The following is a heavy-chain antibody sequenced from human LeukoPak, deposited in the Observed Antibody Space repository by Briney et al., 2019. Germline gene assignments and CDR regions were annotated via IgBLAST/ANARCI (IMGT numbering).Heavy chain of an antibody. V-gene: IGHV1-18*01. Sequence: ASVKVSCKASGYTFTSYGISWVRLAPGQGLEWMGWISAYNGNTNYAQKLQGRVTMTTDTSTSTAYMELRSLRSDDTAVYYCARSGLTLRLGTHSKPGGMDVWGQGTTVTVSS. CDR3: ARSGLTLRLGTHSKPGGMDV. J-gene: IGHJ6*02. CDR1: GYTFTSYG. CDR2: ISAYNGNT. D-gene: IGHD3-16*01.